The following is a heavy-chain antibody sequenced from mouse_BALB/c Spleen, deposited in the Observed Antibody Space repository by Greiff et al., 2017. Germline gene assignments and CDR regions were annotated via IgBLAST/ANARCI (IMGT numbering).Heavy chain of an antibody. Sequence: EVQLVESGGGLVQPGGSLKLSCAASGFTFSSYTMSWVRQTPEKRLEWVAYISNGGGSTYYPDTVKGRFTISRDNAKNTLYLQMSSLKSEDTAMYYCARRRGSREAWFAYWGQGTLVTVSA. V-gene: IGHV5-12-2*01. J-gene: IGHJ3*01. D-gene: IGHD1-1*01. CDR1: GFTFSSYT. CDR3: ARRRGSREAWFAY. CDR2: ISNGGGST.